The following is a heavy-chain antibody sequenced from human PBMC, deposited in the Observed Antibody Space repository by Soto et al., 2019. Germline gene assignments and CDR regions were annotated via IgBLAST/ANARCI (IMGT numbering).Heavy chain of an antibody. CDR3: AKESGWNNWYFDL. Sequence: QVQLVESGGGVVQPGRSLRLSCIASGFTFSTYSIHWVRQAPGKGLEWVAVISHDGNIKFYADSVKGGFTVSRDNFKNTLFLEMNSLRDEDTSVYYCAKESGWNNWYFDLWGRGTLVTVSS. CDR2: ISHDGNIK. J-gene: IGHJ2*01. D-gene: IGHD6-19*01. CDR1: GFTFSTYS. V-gene: IGHV3-30*18.